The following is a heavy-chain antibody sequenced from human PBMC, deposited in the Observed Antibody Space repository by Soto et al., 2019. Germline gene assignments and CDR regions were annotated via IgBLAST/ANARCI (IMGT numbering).Heavy chain of an antibody. CDR3: ARGYQLPTSFDY. J-gene: IGHJ4*02. V-gene: IGHV4-59*01. Sequence: LSLTCTVSGGSISSYYWSWIRQPPGKGLEWIGYIYYSGSTNYNPSLKSRVTISVDTSKNQFSLKLSSVTAADTAVYYCARGYQLPTSFDYWGQGTLVTVSS. CDR2: IYYSGST. CDR1: GGSISSYY. D-gene: IGHD2-2*01.